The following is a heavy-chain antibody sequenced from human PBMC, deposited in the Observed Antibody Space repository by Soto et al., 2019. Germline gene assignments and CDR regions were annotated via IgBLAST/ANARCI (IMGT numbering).Heavy chain of an antibody. D-gene: IGHD2-2*01. Sequence: PGGSLGLSCVASGFVFEVYWMHWVRQVPGKGLEWVSRISDDGARTDYADSVRGRFTISRDNANNALYLQMNALRGEDTAVYFCTRGPRPSSIGTGAVWGRGALVTVSS. J-gene: IGHJ4*02. V-gene: IGHV3-74*01. CDR1: GFVFEVYW. CDR2: ISDDGART. CDR3: TRGPRPSSIGTGAV.